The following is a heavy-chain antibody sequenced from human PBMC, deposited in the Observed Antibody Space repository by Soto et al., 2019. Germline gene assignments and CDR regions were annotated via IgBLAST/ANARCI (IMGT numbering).Heavy chain of an antibody. CDR2: ISSNSAYI. Sequence: GGSLRLSCAASGFTFRSFTMNWVRQAPGKGLEWVSTISSNSAYIYYTDALRGRFTISRDNAKNSLHLQMNSLRVEDTAVYYCTRDASRDSSARGWFDPWGPGTLVTVSS. CDR1: GFTFRSFT. CDR3: TRDASRDSSARGWFDP. V-gene: IGHV3-21*01. J-gene: IGHJ5*02. D-gene: IGHD6-13*01.